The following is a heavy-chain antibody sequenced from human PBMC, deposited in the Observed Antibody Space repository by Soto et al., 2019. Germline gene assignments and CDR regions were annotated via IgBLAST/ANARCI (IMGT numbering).Heavy chain of an antibody. D-gene: IGHD5-12*01. J-gene: IGHJ4*02. CDR3: ARDRHGYVEKPYYFDY. Sequence: GGSLRLSCAASGFTFSSYAMHWVRQAPGKGLEWVAVISYDGSNKYYADSVKGRFTISRDNSKNTLYLQMNSLRAEDTAVYYCARDRHGYVEKPYYFDYWGQGTLVTVSS. CDR2: ISYDGSNK. V-gene: IGHV3-30-3*01. CDR1: GFTFSSYA.